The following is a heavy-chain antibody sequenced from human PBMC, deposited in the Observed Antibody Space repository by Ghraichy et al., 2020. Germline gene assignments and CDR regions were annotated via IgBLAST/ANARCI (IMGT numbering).Heavy chain of an antibody. Sequence: SETLSLTCAVYGGSFSGYYWSWIRQPPGKGLEWIGEINHSGSTNYNPSLKSRVTISVDTSKNQFSLKLSSVTAADTAVYYCARGRSGYSSGWYHNTKFDYWGQGTLVTVSS. D-gene: IGHD6-19*01. CDR3: ARGRSGYSSGWYHNTKFDY. CDR1: GGSFSGYY. V-gene: IGHV4-34*01. J-gene: IGHJ4*02. CDR2: INHSGST.